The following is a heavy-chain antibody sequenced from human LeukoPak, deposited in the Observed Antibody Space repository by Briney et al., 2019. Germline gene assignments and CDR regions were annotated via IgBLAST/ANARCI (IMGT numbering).Heavy chain of an antibody. J-gene: IGHJ6*02. V-gene: IGHV3-73*01. CDR3: TRLAEGYNGLDV. CDR1: GFTFSGSA. CDR2: IRSKANSYAT. Sequence: QTGGSLRLSCAASGFTFSGSAMHWVRQASGKGLEWVGRIRSKANSYATAYDVSANGRFTISRDDLKNTAYLQMNSLKIEDTAVYYCTRLAEGYNGLDVWGQGTTVTVSS.